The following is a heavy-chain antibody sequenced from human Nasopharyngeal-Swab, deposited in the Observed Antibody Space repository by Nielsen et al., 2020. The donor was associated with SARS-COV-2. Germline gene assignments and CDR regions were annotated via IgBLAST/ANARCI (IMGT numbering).Heavy chain of an antibody. CDR1: GYTFTGYY. CDR3: ARGPDSSGYNYYYYYMDV. J-gene: IGHJ6*03. Sequence: ASVKVSCKASGYTFTGYYMHWVRQAPGQGLEWMGRINPNSGGTNYAQKFQGRVTMNRDTSISTAYMELSRLRSDDTAVYYCARGPDSSGYNYYYYYMDVWGKGTTVTVSS. D-gene: IGHD3-22*01. V-gene: IGHV1-2*06. CDR2: INPNSGGT.